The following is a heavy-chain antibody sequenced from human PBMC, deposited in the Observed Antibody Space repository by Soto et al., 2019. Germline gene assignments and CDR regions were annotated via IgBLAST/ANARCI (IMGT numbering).Heavy chain of an antibody. J-gene: IGHJ4*02. D-gene: IGHD6-19*01. CDR1: GFTFSSYA. Sequence: GGSLRLSCAASGFTFSSYAMSWVRQAPGKGLEWVSAISGSGGSTYYADSVKGRFTISRDNSRNTLYLQMNSLRAEDTAVYYCAKGIQGYSSGCLDYWGQGTLVTVSS. CDR2: ISGSGGST. CDR3: AKGIQGYSSGCLDY. V-gene: IGHV3-23*01.